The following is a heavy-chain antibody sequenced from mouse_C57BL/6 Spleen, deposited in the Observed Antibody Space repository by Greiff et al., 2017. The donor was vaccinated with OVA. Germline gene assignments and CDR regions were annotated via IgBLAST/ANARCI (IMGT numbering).Heavy chain of an antibody. J-gene: IGHJ1*03. V-gene: IGHV1-64*01. CDR2: IHPNSGST. CDR3: ARRSKVVSYWYFDV. Sequence: QVQLQQPGAELVKPGASVKLSCKASGYTFTSYWMHWVKQRPGQGLEWIGMIHPNSGSTNYNEKFKSKATLTVDKSSSTAYMKLSSLTSEDSAVYYWARRSKVVSYWYFDVWGTGTTVTVSA. CDR1: GYTFTSYW. D-gene: IGHD1-1*01.